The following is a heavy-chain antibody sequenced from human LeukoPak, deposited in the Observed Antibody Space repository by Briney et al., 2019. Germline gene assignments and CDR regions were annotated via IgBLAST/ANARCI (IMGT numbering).Heavy chain of an antibody. CDR1: GFTFSSYG. J-gene: IGHJ4*02. CDR3: AKTFPPYCSSTSCYSSGGDY. CDR2: IRYDGSNK. V-gene: IGHV3-30*02. D-gene: IGHD2-2*01. Sequence: PGGSLRLSCAASGFTFSSYGMHWVRQAPGKGLEWVAFIRYDGSNKYYADSVKGRFTISRDNSKNTLYLQMNSLRAEDTAVYYCAKTFPPYCSSTSCYSSGGDYWGQGTLVTVSS.